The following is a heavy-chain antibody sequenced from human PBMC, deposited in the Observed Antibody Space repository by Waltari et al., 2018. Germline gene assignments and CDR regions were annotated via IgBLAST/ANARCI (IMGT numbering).Heavy chain of an antibody. J-gene: IGHJ4*02. D-gene: IGHD1-26*01. Sequence: QVQLQESGPGLVKPSQTLSLTCTVSGGSIDSGSYYWSWIRQPAGKGLEWIGRIYTSGSTTYNPSLKSRVTISVDTSKNQFSLNLSSVTAADTAVYYCARGPLLSKVDYWGQGTLVTVSS. CDR2: IYTSGST. CDR1: GGSIDSGSYY. V-gene: IGHV4-61*02. CDR3: ARGPLLSKVDY.